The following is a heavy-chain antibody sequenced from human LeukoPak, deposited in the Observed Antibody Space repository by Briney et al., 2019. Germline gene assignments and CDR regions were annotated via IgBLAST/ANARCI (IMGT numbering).Heavy chain of an antibody. CDR1: GFTFSSYE. J-gene: IGHJ5*02. CDR2: VNQGGSEK. V-gene: IGHV3-7*01. Sequence: GGSLRLSCAASGFTFSSYEMNWVRQAPGKGLEWVANVNQGGSEKNYVDSVKGRFTISRDNAKNSLYLQMNSLGVEDTAVYYCAKEGGNYYDSSGYPNWFDPWGQGTLVTVSS. CDR3: AKEGGNYYDSSGYPNWFDP. D-gene: IGHD3-22*01.